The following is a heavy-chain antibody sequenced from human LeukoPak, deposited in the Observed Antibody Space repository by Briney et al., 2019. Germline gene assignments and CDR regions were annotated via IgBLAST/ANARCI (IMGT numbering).Heavy chain of an antibody. D-gene: IGHD5-12*01. CDR1: GYTFTGYY. CDR2: INPNSGGT. J-gene: IGHJ4*02. Sequence: GASVKVSCKASGYTFTGYYMHWVRQAPGQGLEWMGRINPNSGGTNYAQKFQGRVTMTRDTSISTAYMELSRLRSDDTAVYYCARGNSGYDSVFDYWGQGTLVTVSS. V-gene: IGHV1-2*06. CDR3: ARGNSGYDSVFDY.